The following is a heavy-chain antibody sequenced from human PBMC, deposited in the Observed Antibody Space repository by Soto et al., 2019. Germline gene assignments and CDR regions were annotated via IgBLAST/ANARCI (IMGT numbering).Heavy chain of an antibody. Sequence: GGSLRLSCVVSGFTFSTYWMSWVRQAPGKGLEWVANIKEDGSEKYYADSVKGRFTISRDNSKNTLYLQMNSLRAEDTAVYYCARDRAWRRRDGYNYGWYFDYWGQGTLVTVSS. J-gene: IGHJ4*02. D-gene: IGHD5-12*01. V-gene: IGHV3-7*01. CDR2: IKEDGSEK. CDR1: GFTFSTYW. CDR3: ARDRAWRRRDGYNYGWYFDY.